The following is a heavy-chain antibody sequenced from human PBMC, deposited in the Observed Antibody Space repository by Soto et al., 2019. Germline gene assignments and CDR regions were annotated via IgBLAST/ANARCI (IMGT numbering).Heavy chain of an antibody. Sequence: SETLPLTCAVYGGSFSGYYWSWIRQPPGKGLEWIGEIFHSGTTYYNPSLKSRVSISVDGSANQFSLNLYTVTAADTAVYYCARGDSAGLFDFWGQGALVTVSS. D-gene: IGHD2-15*01. CDR1: GGSFSGYY. J-gene: IGHJ4*02. CDR2: IFHSGTT. CDR3: ARGDSAGLFDF. V-gene: IGHV4-34*12.